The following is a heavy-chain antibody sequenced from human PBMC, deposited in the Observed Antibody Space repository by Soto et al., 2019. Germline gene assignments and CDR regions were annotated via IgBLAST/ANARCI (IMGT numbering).Heavy chain of an antibody. CDR1: GFTFSSYG. Sequence: QVQLVESGGGVVQPGRSLRLSCAASGFTFSSYGMHWVRQAPGKGLEWVAVISYDGSNKYYADSVKGRFTISRDNSKNTLYLQMNSLRAEDTAVYYCAKDRGPLEWLIPHGMDVWGQGTTVTVSS. CDR3: AKDRGPLEWLIPHGMDV. V-gene: IGHV3-30*18. J-gene: IGHJ6*02. D-gene: IGHD3-3*01. CDR2: ISYDGSNK.